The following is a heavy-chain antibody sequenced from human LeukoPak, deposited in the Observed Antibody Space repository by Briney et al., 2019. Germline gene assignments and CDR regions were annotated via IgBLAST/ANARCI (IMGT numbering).Heavy chain of an antibody. J-gene: IGHJ4*02. V-gene: IGHV3-33*01. CDR2: IWYDGSNK. D-gene: IGHD3-9*01. CDR1: GFTFSSYG. CDR3: ATSPVLRYFDWLRFYFDY. Sequence: GRSLRLSCAASGFTFSSYGMHWVRQAPGKGLEWVAVIWYDGSNKYYADSVKGRFTISRDNSKNTLYLQMNSLRAEDTAVYYCATSPVLRYFDWLRFYFDYWGQGTLVTVSS.